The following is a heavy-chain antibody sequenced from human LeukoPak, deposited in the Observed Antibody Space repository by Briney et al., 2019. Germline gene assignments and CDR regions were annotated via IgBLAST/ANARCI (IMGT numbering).Heavy chain of an antibody. D-gene: IGHD6-13*01. CDR3: ARESGRSSSWYSSLPRSIDP. CDR1: GGSISSGSYY. Sequence: SETLSLTCTVSGGSISSGSYYWSWIRQPAGKGLEWIGRIYTSGSTNYNPSLKSRVTISVDTSKNQFSLKLSSVTAADTAVYYCARESGRSSSWYSSLPRSIDPWGQGTLVTVSS. CDR2: IYTSGST. V-gene: IGHV4-61*02. J-gene: IGHJ5*02.